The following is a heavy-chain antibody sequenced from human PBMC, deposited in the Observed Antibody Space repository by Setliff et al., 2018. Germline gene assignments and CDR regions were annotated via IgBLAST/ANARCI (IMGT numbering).Heavy chain of an antibody. CDR2: ISSSSITI. J-gene: IGHJ3*02. Sequence: PGGSLRLSCAASGFTFSSYSMNWVRQAPGKGLEWVSYISSSSITIYYADSVKGRFTISRDNAKNSLYLQMNSLGAEDTAVYYCARDQTPYNWGFNNAFDIWGQGTMVTVSS. CDR3: ARDQTPYNWGFNNAFDI. V-gene: IGHV3-48*01. CDR1: GFTFSSYS. D-gene: IGHD7-27*01.